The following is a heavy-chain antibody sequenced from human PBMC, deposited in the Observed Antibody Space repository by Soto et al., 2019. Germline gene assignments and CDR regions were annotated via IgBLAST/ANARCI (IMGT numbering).Heavy chain of an antibody. V-gene: IGHV1-69*06. D-gene: IGHD3-3*01. J-gene: IGHJ6*02. Sequence: SVKVSCKASGGTFSSYAISWVRQAPGQGLEWMGGIIPIFGTANYAQKFQGRVTITADKSTSTAYMELSSLRSEDTAVYYCARDRSYYDFWSGYFSPPNYYGMDVWGQGTTVTVSS. CDR1: GGTFSSYA. CDR2: IIPIFGTA. CDR3: ARDRSYYDFWSGYFSPPNYYGMDV.